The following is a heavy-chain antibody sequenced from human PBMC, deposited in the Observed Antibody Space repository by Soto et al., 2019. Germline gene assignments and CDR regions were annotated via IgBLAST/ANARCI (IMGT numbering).Heavy chain of an antibody. CDR3: ATNHDDISGRTPLLFDS. CDR2: IHYSGNT. D-gene: IGHD3-22*01. J-gene: IGHJ4*02. V-gene: IGHV4-31*03. Sequence: QVQLQESGPGLVKPSQTLSLTCTVSGDSIGTGGYYWARIRQHPGKGPEWIGYIHYSGNTYYNPSLKSRLTISLDTSKNQFCRHLCSVTAADTAVYYCATNHDDISGRTPLLFDSWGQGTLVTVSS. CDR1: GDSIGTGGYY.